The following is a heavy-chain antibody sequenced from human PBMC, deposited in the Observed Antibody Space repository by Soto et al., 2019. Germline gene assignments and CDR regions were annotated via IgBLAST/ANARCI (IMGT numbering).Heavy chain of an antibody. CDR3: TTDLWRIAVVVGSTGYFNP. CDR1: GFTFSDAW. D-gene: IGHD2-15*01. Sequence: GGSLRLSCAASGFTFSDAWMSWVRQAPGKGLDWVGRIKSKSDGGTTEYAAPVRGRFTISRDDSKNTLYLQMNSLKTEDTAVYYCTTDLWRIAVVVGSTGYFNPWGQGTPVTAPQ. V-gene: IGHV3-15*01. J-gene: IGHJ5*02. CDR2: IKSKSDGGTT.